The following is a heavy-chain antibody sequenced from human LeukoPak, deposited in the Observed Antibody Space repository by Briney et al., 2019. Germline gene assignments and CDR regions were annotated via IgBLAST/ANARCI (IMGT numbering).Heavy chain of an antibody. CDR3: ARDRSCGTISCYDTAYYYGMDA. V-gene: IGHV3-21*01. CDR2: ISSSSTYI. J-gene: IGHJ6*02. Sequence: GGSLTLPCTAAGFSFGRHSMNWVRQARGKGLEWLSPISSSSTYIYYADSVKGRFTISRDNAKNSLFLQINSLRAEDTAVYYCARDRSCGTISCYDTAYYYGMDAWGQGTTVTVSS. CDR1: GFSFGRHS. D-gene: IGHD2-2*01.